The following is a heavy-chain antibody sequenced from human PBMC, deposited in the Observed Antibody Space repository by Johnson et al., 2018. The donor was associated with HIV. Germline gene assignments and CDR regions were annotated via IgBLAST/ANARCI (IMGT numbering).Heavy chain of an antibody. CDR3: ARGDSIGVYRYAFDI. V-gene: IGHV3-30*04. D-gene: IGHD6-19*01. Sequence: QVQLVESGGGLVKPGGSLRLSCAASGFTFSSYPMHWVRQAPGKGLEWVAIISYDGGSKYYADSVKGRFTISRDNSKNTLYLQMNSLRAEDTAVYYCARGDSIGVYRYAFDIWGQGTMVTVSS. J-gene: IGHJ3*02. CDR1: GFTFSSYP. CDR2: ISYDGGSK.